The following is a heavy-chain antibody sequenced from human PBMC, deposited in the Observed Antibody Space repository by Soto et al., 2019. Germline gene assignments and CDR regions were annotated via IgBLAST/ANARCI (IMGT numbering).Heavy chain of an antibody. D-gene: IGHD6-6*01. V-gene: IGHV1-69*01. CDR3: ASHFGWIAARPRGQPYYYYGMDV. Sequence: QVQLVQSGAEVKKPGSSVKVSCKASGGTFSSYAISWVRQAPGQGLAWMGGIIPIFGTANYAQKFQGRVTITADESTSTAYMELSSLRSEDRAVYYCASHFGWIAARPRGQPYYYYGMDVWGQGTTVTVSS. CDR2: IIPIFGTA. CDR1: GGTFSSYA. J-gene: IGHJ6*02.